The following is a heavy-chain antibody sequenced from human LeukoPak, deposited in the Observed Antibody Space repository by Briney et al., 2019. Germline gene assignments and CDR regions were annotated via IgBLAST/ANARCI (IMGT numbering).Heavy chain of an antibody. CDR2: IIPIFGTA. V-gene: IGHV1-69*05. Sequence: GASVTVSCKGSVSSFSICAINWVRQAPGQGLEWMGRIIPIFGTAHYAQKFQGRVTITTDASPSTAYMELRSLSSEDRAVYYCARDSPPLLSRGSSGLGDFDLWGRGTLVTVPS. D-gene: IGHD6-6*01. J-gene: IGHJ2*01. CDR1: VSSFSICA. CDR3: ARDSPPLLSRGSSGLGDFDL.